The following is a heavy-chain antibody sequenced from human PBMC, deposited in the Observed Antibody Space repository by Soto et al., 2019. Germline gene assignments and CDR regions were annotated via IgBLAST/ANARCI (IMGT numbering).Heavy chain of an antibody. CDR1: GFTFSSYW. Sequence: GGSLRLSCAASGFTFSSYWMSWVRQAPGKGLEWVANIKQDGSEKYYVDSVKGRFTISRDNAKNSLYLQMNSLRAEDTAVYYCARDSIVGAVYFDYWGQGTLVTVSS. D-gene: IGHD1-26*01. CDR2: IKQDGSEK. J-gene: IGHJ4*02. V-gene: IGHV3-7*01. CDR3: ARDSIVGAVYFDY.